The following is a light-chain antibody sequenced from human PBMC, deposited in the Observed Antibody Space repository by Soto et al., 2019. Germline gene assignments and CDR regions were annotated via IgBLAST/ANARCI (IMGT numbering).Light chain of an antibody. CDR2: EVS. CDR3: NSYGRTSTRYV. CDR1: SSDVGGYNY. V-gene: IGLV2-14*01. Sequence: QSALTQPASVSGSPGQSITISCTGTSSDVGGYNYVSWYQQHPGKAPKLMIYEVSNRPSGVSNRFSGSKSGNTASLTISGLQAEDEADYFCNSYGRTSTRYVFGTGTNLTVL. J-gene: IGLJ1*01.